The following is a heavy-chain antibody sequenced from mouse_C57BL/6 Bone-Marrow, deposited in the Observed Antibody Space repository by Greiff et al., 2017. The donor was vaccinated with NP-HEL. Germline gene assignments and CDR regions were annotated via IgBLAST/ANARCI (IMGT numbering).Heavy chain of an antibody. J-gene: IGHJ4*01. CDR1: GFTFTDYY. V-gene: IGHV7-3*01. CDR2: IRNKANGYTT. D-gene: IGHD2-4*01. Sequence: EVMLVESGGGLVQPGGSLSLSCAASGFTFTDYYMSWVRQPQGKALVWLVFIRNKANGYTTEYGVSVNGRFTISRDTSQSILYLQMNALRAEYSATYYCAKSIYYDYADDPFYAMDYWGQGTSVTVSS. CDR3: AKSIYYDYADDPFYAMDY.